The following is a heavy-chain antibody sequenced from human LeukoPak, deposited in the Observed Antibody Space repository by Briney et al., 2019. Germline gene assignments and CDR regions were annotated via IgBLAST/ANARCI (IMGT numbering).Heavy chain of an antibody. Sequence: ASVTVSCKASGYTFTSYYIHWVRQAPGQGLEWMGIINPGGGTTSYAQKFQGRVTVTRDTSTSTVYMELSSLRSEDAAVYYCARGLPAGNQPLFDYWGQGTLVTVSS. D-gene: IGHD2-2*01. CDR1: GYTFTSYY. CDR3: ARGLPAGNQPLFDY. CDR2: INPGGGTT. V-gene: IGHV1-46*01. J-gene: IGHJ4*02.